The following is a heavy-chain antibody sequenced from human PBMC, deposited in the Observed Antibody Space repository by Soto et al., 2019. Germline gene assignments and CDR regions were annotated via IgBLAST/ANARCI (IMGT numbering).Heavy chain of an antibody. CDR2: IYHSGST. V-gene: IGHV4-30-2*01. D-gene: IGHD3-10*01. J-gene: IGHJ4*02. Sequence: SETLSLTCAVSGGSISSGGYSWSWIRQPPGKGLEWIGYIYHSGSTYYNPSLKSRVTISVDRSKNQFSLKLSSVTAADTAVYYCARASITMVRGVIHAPTFDYWGQGTLVTVSS. CDR1: GGSISSGGYS. CDR3: ARASITMVRGVIHAPTFDY.